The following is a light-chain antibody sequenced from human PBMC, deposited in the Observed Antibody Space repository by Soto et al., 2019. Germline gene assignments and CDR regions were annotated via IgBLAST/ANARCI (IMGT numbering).Light chain of an antibody. Sequence: IQMTQSPSSLSASVGDRVIITCRASQGIGNSLAWYQQKAGRVPKLLMHSASTLLSGVPSRFSGSGSGTDFTLTISCLQPEDVATYYCHKYDSAPWTFGQGTKVEIK. CDR1: QGIGNS. J-gene: IGKJ1*01. V-gene: IGKV1-27*01. CDR3: HKYDSAPWT. CDR2: SAS.